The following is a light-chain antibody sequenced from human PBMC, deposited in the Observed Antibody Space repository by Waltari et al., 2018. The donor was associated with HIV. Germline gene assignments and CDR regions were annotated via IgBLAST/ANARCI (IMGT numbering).Light chain of an antibody. Sequence: QSALTQPPSASGSPGQSVTISCTGTRYNVGSYAYVSWFQLHPGKVPKLLIYEVSKRPSGVHDRFSGSTSGNTASLTVSGLQAEDEGDYYCCSYACGNVFVFGTGTKVTVL. CDR2: EVS. CDR1: RYNVGSYAY. CDR3: CSYACGNVFV. J-gene: IGLJ1*01. V-gene: IGLV2-8*01.